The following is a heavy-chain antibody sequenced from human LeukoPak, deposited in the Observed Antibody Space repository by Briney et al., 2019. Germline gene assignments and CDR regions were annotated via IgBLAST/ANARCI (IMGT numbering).Heavy chain of an antibody. CDR3: ARGPPTTDDAFDI. Sequence: GGSLRLSCAASGFTFSSYSMNWVRQAPGKGLEWVSSISSSSSYIYYADSVKGRFAISRDNAKNSLCLQMNSLRAEDTAVYYCARGPPTTDDAFDIWGQGTMVTVSS. J-gene: IGHJ3*02. V-gene: IGHV3-21*01. D-gene: IGHD5-12*01. CDR1: GFTFSSYS. CDR2: ISSSSSYI.